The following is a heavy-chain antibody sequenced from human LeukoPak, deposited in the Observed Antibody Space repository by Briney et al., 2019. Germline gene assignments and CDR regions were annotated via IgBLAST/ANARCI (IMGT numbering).Heavy chain of an antibody. CDR1: GGSINSGYY. Sequence: PSQTLSLTCTVSGGSINSGYYWSWLRQHPGRGLEWIGYIYYNGDTYYNPSLKSRITMSTDASKNQFSLRLSSVTAADTAVYFCARTYFDTFTGPRDIPHYFDYWGQGTLVSVFS. CDR3: ARTYFDTFTGPRDIPHYFDY. CDR2: IYYNGDT. J-gene: IGHJ4*02. V-gene: IGHV4-31*03. D-gene: IGHD3-9*01.